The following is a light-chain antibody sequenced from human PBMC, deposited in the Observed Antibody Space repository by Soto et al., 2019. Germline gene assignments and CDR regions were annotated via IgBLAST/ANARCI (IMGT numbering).Light chain of an antibody. CDR3: QQRSNWLT. Sequence: EIVLTQSPGTLSLSPGEEATLSCRASQSVDSNYLAWYQQKPGQTPRLIIYGASGRADGIPHRFSGSGFGTDFTLTISSLEPGDFALYYCQQRSNWLTFGQGTRLEI. CDR2: GAS. V-gene: IGKV3D-20*02. CDR1: QSVDSNY. J-gene: IGKJ5*01.